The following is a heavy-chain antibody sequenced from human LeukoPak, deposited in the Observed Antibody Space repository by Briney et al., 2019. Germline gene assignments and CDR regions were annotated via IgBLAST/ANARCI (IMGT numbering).Heavy chain of an antibody. Sequence: GGSLRLSCAVSGFTVSSNYMTWVRQAPGKGLEWVSVIYSGGTTYYTDSVKGRFTISRDNSRNTVYLQMNSLRAEDTAVYYCAREDGDPYSSFYYWGQGTLVTVSS. CDR2: IYSGGTT. V-gene: IGHV3-53*01. CDR3: AREDGDPYSSFYY. D-gene: IGHD7-27*01. CDR1: GFTVSSNY. J-gene: IGHJ4*02.